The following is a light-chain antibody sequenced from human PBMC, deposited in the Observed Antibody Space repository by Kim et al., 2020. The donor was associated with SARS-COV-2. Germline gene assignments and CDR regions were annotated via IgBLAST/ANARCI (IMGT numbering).Light chain of an antibody. V-gene: IGKV1D-13*01. Sequence: ASVGDRVTITCRASQGISSALAWYQQKPGKAPKLLIYDASSLESGVPSRFSGSGSGTDFTLTISSLQPEDFATYYCQQFNNYSITFGQGTRLEIK. CDR3: QQFNNYSIT. CDR1: QGISSA. CDR2: DAS. J-gene: IGKJ5*01.